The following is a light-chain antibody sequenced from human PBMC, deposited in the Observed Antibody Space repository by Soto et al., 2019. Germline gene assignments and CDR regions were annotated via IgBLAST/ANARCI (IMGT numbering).Light chain of an antibody. J-gene: IGKJ5*01. V-gene: IGKV3-20*01. Sequence: EIVLTQSPGTLSLSPGERAILSCRASQSVSSSYLAWYQQKPGQPPRLLIYGASSRATGIPDRFSGSGSGTDFPLPIGRLEPEDFAVYYCQKYGTSLTTFGQGTRLEIK. CDR3: QKYGTSLTT. CDR2: GAS. CDR1: QSVSSSY.